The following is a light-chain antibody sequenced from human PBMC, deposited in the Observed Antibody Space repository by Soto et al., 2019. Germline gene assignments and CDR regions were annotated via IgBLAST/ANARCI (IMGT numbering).Light chain of an antibody. V-gene: IGKV3-20*01. Sequence: EIVLTQSPGTLSLSPGERATLSCRASQSVSSSYLAWYQQKPGQAPRLLIYGASSRATGFPDRFSGSGSGTDFTLTISRLEPEDFAVYYCQQYGSSQAWTFGQGTKVEIK. CDR2: GAS. J-gene: IGKJ1*01. CDR3: QQYGSSQAWT. CDR1: QSVSSSY.